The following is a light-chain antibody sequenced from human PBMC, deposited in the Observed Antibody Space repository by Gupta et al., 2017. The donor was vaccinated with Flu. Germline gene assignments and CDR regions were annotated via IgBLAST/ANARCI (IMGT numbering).Light chain of an antibody. CDR3: SSYAGSNMGV. CDR1: SSDVGGYNY. Sequence: SVTISCTGTSSDVGGYNYVSWYQQHPGKAPKLMIHEVSKRPSGVPDRFSGSKSGNTASLTVSGLQAEDEADYYCSSYAGSNMGVFGGGTKLTVL. CDR2: EVS. J-gene: IGLJ3*02. V-gene: IGLV2-8*01.